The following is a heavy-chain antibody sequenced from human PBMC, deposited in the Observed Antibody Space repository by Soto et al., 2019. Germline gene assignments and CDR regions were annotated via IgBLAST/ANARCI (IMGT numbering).Heavy chain of an antibody. Sequence: SEPLSLTCTVSGGSFRSSSYYWCWIRLPRGRGLEWIGSIYYSGITYYNPSLKSRVTISINTSKNQMSLELSDVTAADTAVYYGARALMEARHLDYWGQGRRVSVAS. CDR3: ARALMEARHLDY. V-gene: IGHV4-39*01. CDR2: IYYSGIT. J-gene: IGHJ4*02. D-gene: IGHD6-6*01. CDR1: GGSFRSSSYY.